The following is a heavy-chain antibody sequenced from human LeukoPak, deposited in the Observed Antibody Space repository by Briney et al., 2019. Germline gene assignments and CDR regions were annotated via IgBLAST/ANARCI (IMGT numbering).Heavy chain of an antibody. CDR2: ISWNSDKI. J-gene: IGHJ6*02. Sequence: GGSLRLSCAASGFTFSSYSMNWVRQAPGKGLEWVSGISWNSDKIGYADSVQGRFIISRDNAKNSLYLQMDSLRAEDTALYHCAKAIDYFYFGMDVWGRGTTVTVSS. V-gene: IGHV3-9*01. CDR1: GFTFSSYS. CDR3: AKAIDYFYFGMDV.